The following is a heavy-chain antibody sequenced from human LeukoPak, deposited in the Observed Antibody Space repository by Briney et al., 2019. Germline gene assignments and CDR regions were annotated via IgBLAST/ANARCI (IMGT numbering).Heavy chain of an antibody. CDR3: ARGYYYDSSGTLGV. CDR1: GFTFSSYG. CDR2: IWYDGSNK. Sequence: GGSLSLSCAASGFTFSSYGMHWVRQAPGKGLEWVAVIWYDGSNKYYADSVKGRFTISRDNSKNTLYLQMNSLRAEDTAVYYCARGYYYDSSGTLGVWGQGTLVTVSS. J-gene: IGHJ4*02. V-gene: IGHV3-33*01. D-gene: IGHD3-22*01.